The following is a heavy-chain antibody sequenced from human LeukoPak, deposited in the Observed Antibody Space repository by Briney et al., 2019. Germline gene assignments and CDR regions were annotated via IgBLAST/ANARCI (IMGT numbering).Heavy chain of an antibody. J-gene: IGHJ6*02. Sequence: GASVKVSCKASGYTFTSYGISWVRQAPGQGLEWMGWISAYNGNTNYAQKFQGRVTMTTDASTTTAYMELRSLRSDDTAVYYCARPNDSGWPLGVMDVWGQGTTVTVSS. D-gene: IGHD6-19*01. CDR3: ARPNDSGWPLGVMDV. V-gene: IGHV1-18*01. CDR1: GYTFTSYG. CDR2: ISAYNGNT.